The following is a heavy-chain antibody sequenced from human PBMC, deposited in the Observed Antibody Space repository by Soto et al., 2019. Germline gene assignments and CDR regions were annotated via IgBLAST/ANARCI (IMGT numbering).Heavy chain of an antibody. V-gene: IGHV3-21*01. CDR1: GFIMSSYR. Sequence: EVQLMESGGGQVKSGESLRLTCVTSGFIMSSYRLNWVRQAPGKGLAWVSLIQGDTGHTFYTESVRGRFIISRDDAKSSVYLQMNALRVEDTAVYYCVRETYDPCDHLGQGTLVTVSS. D-gene: IGHD2-21*01. CDR2: IQGDTGHT. J-gene: IGHJ5*02. CDR3: VRETYDPCDH.